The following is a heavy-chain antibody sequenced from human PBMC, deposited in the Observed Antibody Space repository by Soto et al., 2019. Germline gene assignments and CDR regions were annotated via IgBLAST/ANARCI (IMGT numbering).Heavy chain of an antibody. J-gene: IGHJ4*02. CDR1: GGSCSGHF. CDR3: ARGISLIVEVQRDAPDKYYFDS. D-gene: IGHD2-21*01. Sequence: SETLSLTCAVYGGSCSGHFWSWIRHPPGEGLEWIGEINHSGSTNFNPSLKSRVTISVDTSKNQFSLKVNSLTAADTAVYYCARGISLIVEVQRDAPDKYYFDSWGQGTVVTVSS. CDR2: INHSGST. V-gene: IGHV4-34*01.